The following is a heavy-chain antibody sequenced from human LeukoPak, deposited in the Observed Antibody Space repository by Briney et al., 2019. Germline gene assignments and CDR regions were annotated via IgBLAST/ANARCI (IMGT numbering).Heavy chain of an antibody. J-gene: IGHJ6*03. CDR3: ARGVSPGGDYYYYMDV. V-gene: IGHV4-30-2*01. CDR2: IYAGGST. Sequence: SETLSLTCTVSGGSISSGIYYWSWIRQPPGKGLEWIAYIYAGGSTYYNPSLKSRVTVSVDRSKNQFSLKLSSVTAADTAVYYCARGVSPGGDYYYYMDVWGKGTTVTVSS. CDR1: GGSISSGIYY. D-gene: IGHD3-10*01.